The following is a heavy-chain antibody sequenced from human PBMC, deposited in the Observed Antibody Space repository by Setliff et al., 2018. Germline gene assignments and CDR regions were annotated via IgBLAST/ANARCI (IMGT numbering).Heavy chain of an antibody. CDR2: IRHDGNNK. Sequence: GGSLRLSCAASGFTFSNHGMHWVRQAPGKGLEWVAFIRHDGNNKYYKDSVRGRFTISRDNSKNTVYLQMNNLRPEDTAVYYCAKEIEEVLMTGLDFGGQGTLVTVSS. CDR1: GFTFSNHG. D-gene: IGHD3-9*01. V-gene: IGHV3-30*02. CDR3: AKEIEEVLMTGLDF. J-gene: IGHJ4*02.